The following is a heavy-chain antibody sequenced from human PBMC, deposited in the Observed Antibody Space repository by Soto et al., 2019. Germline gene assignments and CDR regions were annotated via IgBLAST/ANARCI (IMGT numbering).Heavy chain of an antibody. V-gene: IGHV1-2*02. CDR2: INPNSGGT. CDR3: ASAGISGVTNYYYYIDV. Sequence: ASVKVSWKASGYTFTGYYMHWVRQAPGQGREWMGWINPNSGGTNYAQKFQGRVTMTTDTSTSTAYMELRSLRSDDTAVYYCASAGISGVTNYYYYIDVWGKGTTVTVSS. D-gene: IGHD3-3*02. CDR1: GYTFTGYY. J-gene: IGHJ6*03.